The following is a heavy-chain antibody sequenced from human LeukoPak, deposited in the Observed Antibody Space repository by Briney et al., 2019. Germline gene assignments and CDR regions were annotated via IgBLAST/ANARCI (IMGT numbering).Heavy chain of an antibody. CDR2: IKQDGSEK. CDR1: GFTFSSYW. V-gene: IGHV3-7*04. D-gene: IGHD6-13*01. CDR3: ARDLEGFSWYDY. Sequence: GSLRLSCAASGFTFSSYWMTWVRQAPGKGPEWVANIKQDGSEKYYVDSVKGRFTISRDNAKNSLYLQMNSLRAEDTGVYYCARDLEGFSWYDYWGQGTLVTV. J-gene: IGHJ4*02.